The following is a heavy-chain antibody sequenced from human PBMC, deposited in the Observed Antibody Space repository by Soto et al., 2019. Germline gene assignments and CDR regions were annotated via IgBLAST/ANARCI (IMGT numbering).Heavy chain of an antibody. D-gene: IGHD4-4*01. Sequence: QVQLVQSGAEVKKPGSSVKVSCKASGGTFSSYAISWVRQAPGQGLEWMGGIIPIFGTAKYAQKFQDRVSITADESTSTAYMELSSLRSEDTAVYYCASGREATVTFLGDWGQGTLVTVSS. CDR1: GGTFSSYA. CDR2: IIPIFGTA. CDR3: ASGREATVTFLGD. V-gene: IGHV1-69*01. J-gene: IGHJ4*02.